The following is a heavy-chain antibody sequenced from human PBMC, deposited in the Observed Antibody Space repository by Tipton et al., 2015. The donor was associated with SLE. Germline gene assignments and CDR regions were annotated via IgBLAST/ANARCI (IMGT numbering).Heavy chain of an antibody. V-gene: IGHV4-59*01. CDR1: GGSINNYY. Sequence: TLSLTCTVSGGSINNYYWSWIRQPPGKGLEWIGSVYYIGRANYNPSLKGQVTISVDRSTNQFSLKLNSVTAADTAVYYCAHSSSWYYFDYWGQGTLVTVSS. D-gene: IGHD6-13*01. CDR3: AHSSSWYYFDY. CDR2: VYYIGRA. J-gene: IGHJ4*02.